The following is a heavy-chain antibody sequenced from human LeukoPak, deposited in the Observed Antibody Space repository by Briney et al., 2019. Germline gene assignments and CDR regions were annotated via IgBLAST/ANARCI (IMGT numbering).Heavy chain of an antibody. CDR3: TKSYYSGSYYNLDY. CDR1: GFTFSSYA. D-gene: IGHD1-26*01. Sequence: PGGSLRLSCAASGFTFSSYAMSWVRQAPGKGLEWVSAISGDGDSTYYADSVKGRFTISRDNSKNMVHLQMNSLRAEDTAAYYCTKSYYSGSYYNLDYWGQGALVTVSS. J-gene: IGHJ4*02. V-gene: IGHV3-23*01. CDR2: ISGDGDST.